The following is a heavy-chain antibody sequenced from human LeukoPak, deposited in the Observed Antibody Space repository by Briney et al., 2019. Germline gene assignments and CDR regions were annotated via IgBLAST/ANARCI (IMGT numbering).Heavy chain of an antibody. Sequence: AASVKVSCKVSGYTLTELSMHWVRQAPGKGLEWMGGFDPEDGETIYAQKFQGRVTMTRDTSISTAYMELSRLRSDDTAVYYCARGRVRLWFGELLFWGKGTLVTVSS. J-gene: IGHJ4*02. D-gene: IGHD3-10*01. V-gene: IGHV1-24*01. CDR2: FDPEDGET. CDR1: GYTLTELS. CDR3: ARGRVRLWFGELLF.